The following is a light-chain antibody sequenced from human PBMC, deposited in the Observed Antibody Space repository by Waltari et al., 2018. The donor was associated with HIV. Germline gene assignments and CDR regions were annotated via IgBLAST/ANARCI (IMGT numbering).Light chain of an antibody. Sequence: QSVLTQPPSASGTPGQRVTIPCSGRSSNIGSNTVNWYQQLPGTAPKLLIYSNNQRPSGVPDRFSGSKSGTSASLAIGGLQSEDEADYYCAAWDDSLNGHWVFGGGTKLTVL. V-gene: IGLV1-44*01. CDR2: SNN. CDR1: SSNIGSNT. J-gene: IGLJ3*02. CDR3: AAWDDSLNGHWV.